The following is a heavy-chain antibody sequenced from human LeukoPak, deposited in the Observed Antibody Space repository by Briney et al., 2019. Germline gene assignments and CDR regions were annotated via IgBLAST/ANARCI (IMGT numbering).Heavy chain of an antibody. CDR1: GFTFSSYS. J-gene: IGHJ3*02. Sequence: GGSLRLSCAASGFTFSSYSMNWVRQAPGKGLEWVSSISSSSSYIYYADSVKGRFTISRDNAKNSLYLQMNSLRAEDTAVYYCARDLIAAGGAFDIWGQGTMVTVSS. V-gene: IGHV3-21*01. D-gene: IGHD6-25*01. CDR3: ARDLIAAGGAFDI. CDR2: ISSSSSYI.